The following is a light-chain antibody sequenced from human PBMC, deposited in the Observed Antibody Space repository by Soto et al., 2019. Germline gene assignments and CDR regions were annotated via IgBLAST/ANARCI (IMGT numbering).Light chain of an antibody. Sequence: EIVLTQSPGTLSLSPGERATLSCRASQSVSSSYLAWYQQKPGQAPRLLIYGASSRATGIPDRFSGSGSGTDFTLTISRLEPEDFAVYYCHQYGRSPIYTFGPGTKVDFK. V-gene: IGKV3-20*01. CDR3: HQYGRSPIYT. J-gene: IGKJ3*01. CDR1: QSVSSSY. CDR2: GAS.